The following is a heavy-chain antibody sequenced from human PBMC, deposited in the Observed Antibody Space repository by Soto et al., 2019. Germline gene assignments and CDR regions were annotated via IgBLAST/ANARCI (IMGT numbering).Heavy chain of an antibody. CDR3: TRGRIMITFGGAIIIEY. J-gene: IGHJ4*02. CDR2: LNPTTGNT. CDR1: GYLFTSSD. D-gene: IGHD3-16*01. Sequence: QVQLVQSGAEVKKPGASVKVSCKASGYLFTSSDINWVRQATGQGLEWMGWLNPTTGNTGYAQNFQGRVTMTGNTSISTAYMELSSLKSEDTAMYYCTRGRIMITFGGAIIIEYWGQGSRVTVSS. V-gene: IGHV1-8*01.